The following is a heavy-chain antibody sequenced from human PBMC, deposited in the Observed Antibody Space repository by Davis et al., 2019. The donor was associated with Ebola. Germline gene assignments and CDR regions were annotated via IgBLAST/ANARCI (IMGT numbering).Heavy chain of an antibody. V-gene: IGHV4-39*01. CDR3: ARLTVGP. CDR1: GGSISSYY. Sequence: MPSETLSLTCTVSGGSISSYYWGWVRQPPGKGLEWLGCIYYSGGTHYNPSLKSRVTMSVDTSKNQFSLKLSSVTAADTAVYYCARLTVGPWGQGALVTVSS. J-gene: IGHJ5*02. D-gene: IGHD4-23*01. CDR2: IYYSGGT.